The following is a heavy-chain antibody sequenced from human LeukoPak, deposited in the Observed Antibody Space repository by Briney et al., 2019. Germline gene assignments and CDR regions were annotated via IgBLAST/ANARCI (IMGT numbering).Heavy chain of an antibody. J-gene: IGHJ4*02. D-gene: IGHD2-15*01. CDR3: ARAVGYCSDTACYLDY. V-gene: IGHV7-4-1*02. CDR2: INTNTGNP. Sequence: GASVKVPCKASGYTFTTYTMNWVRQAPGQGLEWMGWINTNTGNPTYAQGFTGRFVFSLDTSVSTAYLQISSLKAEDTAIYYCARAVGYCSDTACYLDYWGQGTLVTVSS. CDR1: GYTFTTYT.